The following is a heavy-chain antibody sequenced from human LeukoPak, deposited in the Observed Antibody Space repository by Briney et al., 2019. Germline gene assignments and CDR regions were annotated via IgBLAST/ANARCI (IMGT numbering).Heavy chain of an antibody. J-gene: IGHJ4*02. CDR1: GFSFSSYW. CDR3: ARDPGIAAAGTVGYFDS. CDR2: IKQEGSAR. D-gene: IGHD6-13*01. Sequence: GGSLRLSCIASGFSFSSYWMSWVRQTPGKGLEWVANIKQEGSARYYVDSVTGRFTISRDNAMNSLYLQMNSLRVEDTAVYYCARDPGIAAAGTVGYFDSWGQGILVTVSS. V-gene: IGHV3-7*01.